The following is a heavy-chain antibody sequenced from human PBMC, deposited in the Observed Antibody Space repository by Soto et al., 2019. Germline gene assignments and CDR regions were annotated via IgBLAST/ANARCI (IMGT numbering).Heavy chain of an antibody. V-gene: IGHV3-7*01. CDR2: IKQDGSEK. J-gene: IGHJ5*02. Sequence: GGSLRLSCAASGFTFSSYWMSWVRQAPGKGLEWVANIKQDGSEKYYVDSVKGRFTISRDNAKNSLYLQMNSLRAEDTAVYYYARYPVDIVATMENWLDPWGQGTLVTVSS. CDR3: ARYPVDIVATMENWLDP. CDR1: GFTFSSYW. D-gene: IGHD5-12*01.